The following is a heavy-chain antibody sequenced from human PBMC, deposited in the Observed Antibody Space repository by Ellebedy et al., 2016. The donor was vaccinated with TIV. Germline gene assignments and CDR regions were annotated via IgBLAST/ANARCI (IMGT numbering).Heavy chain of an antibody. CDR2: INPSGTT. CDR3: ARDPALPRGRFDT. J-gene: IGHJ5*02. CDR1: GGSFNGYF. V-gene: IGHV4-34*01. Sequence: MPSETLSLTCVVKGGSFNGYFWSWIRQPPGKGLEWIGEINPSGTTNYNPSLKSRVTISVDTPKKQFSLRLTSVTAADTAVYYCARDPALPRGRFDTWGQGTLVTVSS.